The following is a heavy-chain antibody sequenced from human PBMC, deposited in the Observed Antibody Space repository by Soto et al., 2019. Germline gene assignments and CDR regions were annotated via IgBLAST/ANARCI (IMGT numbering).Heavy chain of an antibody. D-gene: IGHD6-13*01. Sequence: SVKVSCKASGYTFPSYGISWVRQAPGQGLEWMGWISAYNGNTNYAQKLQGRVTMTTDTSTSTAYMELRSLRSDDTAVYYCARNVWSSSWTVLDYYYYGMDVWGQGTTVTVS. CDR3: ARNVWSSSWTVLDYYYYGMDV. CDR1: GYTFPSYG. J-gene: IGHJ6*02. CDR2: ISAYNGNT. V-gene: IGHV1-18*01.